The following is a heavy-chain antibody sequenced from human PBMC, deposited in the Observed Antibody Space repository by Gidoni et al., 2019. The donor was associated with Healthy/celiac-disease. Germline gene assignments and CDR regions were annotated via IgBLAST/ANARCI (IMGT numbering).Heavy chain of an antibody. Sequence: EVQLVESGGGLVQPGGSLRLSCAASGFTFSSYAMSWVRQAPGKGLEWVSAISGSGGSTYYADSVKGRFTISRDNSKNTLYLQMNSLRAEDTAVYYCAKGREYYYDSSGYALDYWGQGTLVTVSS. CDR3: AKGREYYYDSSGYALDY. CDR2: ISGSGGST. D-gene: IGHD3-22*01. CDR1: GFTFSSYA. J-gene: IGHJ4*02. V-gene: IGHV3-23*04.